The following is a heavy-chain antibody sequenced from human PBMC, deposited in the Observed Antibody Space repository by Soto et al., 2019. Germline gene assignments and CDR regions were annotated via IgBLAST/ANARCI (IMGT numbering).Heavy chain of an antibody. Sequence: QVQLVQSGAEVKKPGASVKVSCKASGYTFTTHGISWVRQVPGQGLEWMGWVRGDNGHTNYAQSLQGRVTMTTGTXTNTASRELRGLRSDDTAVDYCARGLGYCRSGTCYREWFDPWGQGTLVTVSS. CDR2: VRGDNGHT. CDR3: ARGLGYCRSGTCYREWFDP. V-gene: IGHV1-18*01. J-gene: IGHJ5*02. CDR1: GYTFTTHG. D-gene: IGHD2-15*01.